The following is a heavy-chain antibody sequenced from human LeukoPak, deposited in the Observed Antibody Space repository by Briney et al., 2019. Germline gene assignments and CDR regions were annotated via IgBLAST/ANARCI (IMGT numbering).Heavy chain of an antibody. CDR1: GDSINSLDL. J-gene: IGHJ5*02. CDR2: IYYSGST. CDR3: ASLLAITMIVA. V-gene: IGHV4-30-4*01. Sequence: PSETLSLTCTVSGDSINSLDLWSWVRQPPGKGLEWIGYIYYSGSTYYNPSLKSRVTISVDTSKNQFSLKLSSVTAADTAVYYCASLLAITMIVAWGQGTLVTVSS. D-gene: IGHD3-22*01.